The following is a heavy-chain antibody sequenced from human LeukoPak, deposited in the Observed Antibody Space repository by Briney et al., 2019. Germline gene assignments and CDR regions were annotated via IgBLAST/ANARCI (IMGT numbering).Heavy chain of an antibody. J-gene: IGHJ3*02. CDR3: ARSIFGVVINDAFDI. Sequence: ASVKVSCKASGYTSTSYGISWVRQAPGQGLEWMGWISAYNGNTNYAQKLQGRVTMTTDTSTSTAYMELRSLRSDDTAVYYCARSIFGVVINDAFDIWGQGTMVTVSS. CDR2: ISAYNGNT. D-gene: IGHD3-3*01. CDR1: GYTSTSYG. V-gene: IGHV1-18*01.